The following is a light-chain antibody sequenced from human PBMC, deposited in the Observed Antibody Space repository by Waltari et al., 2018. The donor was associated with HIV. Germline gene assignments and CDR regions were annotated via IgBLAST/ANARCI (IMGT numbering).Light chain of an antibody. V-gene: IGLV2-14*02. CDR1: SSDVGSYNL. J-gene: IGLJ2*01. Sequence: QSALTQPASVPGSPGQSITISCTGTSSDVGSYNLVSWYQKHPGEAPKRMIYDVSNRPSGVSTRFSGSKSGNTASLTISGLQAEDEADYYCCSYTGSTTRVVFGGGTKLTVL. CDR2: DVS. CDR3: CSYTGSTTRVV.